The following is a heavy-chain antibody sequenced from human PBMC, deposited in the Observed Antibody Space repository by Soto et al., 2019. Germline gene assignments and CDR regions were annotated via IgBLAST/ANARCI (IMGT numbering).Heavy chain of an antibody. Sequence: ASLKVSCKASGYTFTSYAMHWVRQAPGQRLEWMGWINAGNGNTKYSQKFQGRVTITRDTSASTAYMELSSLRSEDTAVYYCARGPITMVRANWLDPWGQGTLVTVSS. CDR2: INAGNGNT. CDR3: ARGPITMVRANWLDP. D-gene: IGHD3-10*01. V-gene: IGHV1-3*01. CDR1: GYTFTSYA. J-gene: IGHJ5*02.